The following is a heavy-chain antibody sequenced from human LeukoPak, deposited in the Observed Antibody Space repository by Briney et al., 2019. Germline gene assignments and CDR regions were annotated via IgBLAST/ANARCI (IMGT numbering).Heavy chain of an antibody. Sequence: ASVKVSCKASGSIFSTYGISWVRQAPGQGLEWMGGIIPIFGTANYAQKFQGRVTITADESTSTAYMELSSLRSEDTAVYYCARRIAAAGMFPLDYWGQGTLVTVSS. CDR1: GSIFSTYG. V-gene: IGHV1-69*13. CDR2: IIPIFGTA. D-gene: IGHD6-13*01. CDR3: ARRIAAAGMFPLDY. J-gene: IGHJ4*02.